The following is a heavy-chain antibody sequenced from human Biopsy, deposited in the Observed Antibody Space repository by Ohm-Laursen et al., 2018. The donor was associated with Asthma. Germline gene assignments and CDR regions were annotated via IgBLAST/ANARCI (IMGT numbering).Heavy chain of an antibody. D-gene: IGHD3-16*01. Sequence: ASVKVSCKASGDSFSNYAINWVRQAPGQGLEWMGRIDPNSGGTNYAQKFLGRVTMTRDTSVNTAFMVLSRLRSDDTAVYYCARIKIRIGAGTDRYFDLWGRGTLVTVSS. J-gene: IGHJ2*01. CDR3: ARIKIRIGAGTDRYFDL. CDR2: IDPNSGGT. V-gene: IGHV1-2*06. CDR1: GDSFSNYA.